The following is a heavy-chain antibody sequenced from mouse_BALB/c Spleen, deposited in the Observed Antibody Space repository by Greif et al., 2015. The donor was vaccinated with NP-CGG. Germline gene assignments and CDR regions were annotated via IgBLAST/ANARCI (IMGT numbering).Heavy chain of an antibody. CDR3: ARDYVYWYFDV. CDR1: GYTFTSYW. Sequence: VKLMESRAELAKPGASVKMSCKASGYTFTSYWMHWVKQRPGQGLEWIGYINPSTGYTEYNQKFKDKATLTADKSSSTAYMQLSSLTSEDSAVYYCARDYVYWYFDVWGAGTTVTVSS. CDR2: INPSTGYT. J-gene: IGHJ1*01. V-gene: IGHV1-7*01. D-gene: IGHD2-4*01.